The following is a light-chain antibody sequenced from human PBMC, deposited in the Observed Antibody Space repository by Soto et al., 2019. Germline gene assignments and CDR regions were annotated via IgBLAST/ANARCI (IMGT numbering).Light chain of an antibody. CDR1: SSDVGGYNY. J-gene: IGLJ3*02. CDR3: SSYTSSSTRV. V-gene: IGLV2-14*01. CDR2: EVS. Sequence: QSALTQPASVSGSPGQSITISCTGTSSDVGGYNYVSWYQQHPGKAPKLMIYEVSDRPSGVSNRFSGSISGNTASLTISGLQAEDEGDYYCSSYTSSSTRVFGGGTKLTVL.